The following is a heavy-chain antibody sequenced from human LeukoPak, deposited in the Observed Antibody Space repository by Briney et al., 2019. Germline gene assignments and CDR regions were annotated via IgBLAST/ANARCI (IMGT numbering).Heavy chain of an antibody. D-gene: IGHD3-3*01. CDR3: ARNPPYYDFWSGYPDQNWFDP. CDR2: INPSGGST. J-gene: IGHJ5*02. CDR1: GYTFTSYY. V-gene: IGHV1-46*01. Sequence: GASVKVSCKASGYTFTSYYMHWVRQAPGQGLEWMGIINPSGGSTSYAQKFQGRVTMTRDTSTSTAYMELSSLRSEDTAVYYCARNPPYYDFWSGYPDQNWFDPWGQGTLVTVSS.